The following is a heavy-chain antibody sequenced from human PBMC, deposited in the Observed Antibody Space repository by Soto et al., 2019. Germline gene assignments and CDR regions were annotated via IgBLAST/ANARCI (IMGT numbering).Heavy chain of an antibody. CDR2: INPATGAA. Sequence: QLHLVQSGAVVKKPGASVTVSCSASGYPVTAYYMHWVRQAPGRGLEWMGGINPATGAAKYTQTFQGRVPLTRGTTTSTGFMGPSRLTFEDTALFYWAGGGGVGVAGSAAFDMWGQGTLVTVSS. CDR3: AGGGGVGVAGSAAFDM. CDR1: GYPVTAYY. J-gene: IGHJ3*02. V-gene: IGHV1-2*02. D-gene: IGHD3-3*01.